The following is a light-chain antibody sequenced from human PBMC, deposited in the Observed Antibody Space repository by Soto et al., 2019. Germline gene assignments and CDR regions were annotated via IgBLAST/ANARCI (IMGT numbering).Light chain of an antibody. CDR1: QPISDY. V-gene: IGKV1-39*01. J-gene: IGKJ5*01. CDR2: TAS. CDR3: QQSYNTPRT. Sequence: DIQMTPSPSSLPASVGDRVTITCRTSQPISDYLNWYQQKPGKAPSLLIYTASNLQTGVPSRFSGSGSGTHFTLTISSLQPEDFATYYCQQSYNTPRTFGQGTRLEIK.